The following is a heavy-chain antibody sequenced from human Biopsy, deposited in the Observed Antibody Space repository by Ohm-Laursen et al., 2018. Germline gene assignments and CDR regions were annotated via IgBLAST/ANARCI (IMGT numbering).Heavy chain of an antibody. V-gene: IGHV3-48*03. CDR3: ARDGIVGARFNAFDI. J-gene: IGHJ3*02. D-gene: IGHD1-26*01. CDR2: ISSSGSTI. CDR1: GFTFSSYE. Sequence: SLRLSCAASGFTFSSYEMNWVRQAPGKGLEWVSYISSSGSTIYYADSVKGRFTISRDNAENSLYLQMNSLRAEDTAVYYCARDGIVGARFNAFDIWGQGTMVTVSS.